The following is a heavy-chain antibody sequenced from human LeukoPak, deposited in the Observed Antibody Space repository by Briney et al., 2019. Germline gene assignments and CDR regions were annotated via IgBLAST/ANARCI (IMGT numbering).Heavy chain of an antibody. CDR1: GFTFSSNA. Sequence: GGSLRLSCAASGFTFSSNAMSWVRQAPGKGLEWVAFIRYDGSNKYYADSVKGRFTISRDNSKNTLYLQMNSLRAEDTAVYYCAKDTYSSSWYQDYWGQGTLVTVSS. J-gene: IGHJ4*02. CDR3: AKDTYSSSWYQDY. CDR2: IRYDGSNK. D-gene: IGHD6-13*01. V-gene: IGHV3-30*02.